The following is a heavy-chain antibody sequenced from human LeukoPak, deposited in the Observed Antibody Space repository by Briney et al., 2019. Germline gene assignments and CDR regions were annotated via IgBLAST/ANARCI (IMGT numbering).Heavy chain of an antibody. V-gene: IGHV3-23*01. J-gene: IGHJ4*02. CDR3: ARSITMVRGVFHY. D-gene: IGHD3-10*01. CDR2: ISGSGGST. Sequence: HTGGSLRLSCAASGFTFSSYAMSWVRQAPGKGLEWVSAISGSGGSTYYADSVKGRFTISRDNSKNTLYLQMNSLRAEDTAVYYCARSITMVRGVFHYWGQGTLVTVSS. CDR1: GFTFSSYA.